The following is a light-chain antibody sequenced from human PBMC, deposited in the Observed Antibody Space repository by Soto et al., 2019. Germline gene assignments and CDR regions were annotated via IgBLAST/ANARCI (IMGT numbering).Light chain of an antibody. J-gene: IGLJ3*02. V-gene: IGLV4-69*01. CDR3: QTWGTVIQV. CDR1: SGHSSYA. CDR2: LNTDGSH. Sequence: QSVLTQSPSASASLGASVKLTCTLSSGHSSYAIAWHQQQLEQGPRYLMKLNTDGSHSRGDGMPDRFSGSFSGAERYLTFSSLQSEDEADYYCQTWGTVIQVFGGGTKVTVL.